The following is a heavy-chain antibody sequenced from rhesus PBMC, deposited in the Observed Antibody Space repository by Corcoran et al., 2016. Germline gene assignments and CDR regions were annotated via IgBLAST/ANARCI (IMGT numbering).Heavy chain of an antibody. CDR2: ISGSGRTN. J-gene: IGHJ4*01. CDR1: GGSISSNY. V-gene: IGHV4-173*01. CDR3: ASPRGGWGLGDY. D-gene: IGHD6-37*01. Sequence: QLQLQESGPGLVKPSETLSLTCAVSGGSISSNYWSWIRQPPGKGLEWIGRISGSGRTNASNPSLNSRFTISPDPSTNQFSLKLSSVTAADPAVYYCASPRGGWGLGDYWGQGVLVTVSS.